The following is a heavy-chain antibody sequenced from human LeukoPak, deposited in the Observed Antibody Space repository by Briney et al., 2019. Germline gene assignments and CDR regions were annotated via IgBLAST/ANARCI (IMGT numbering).Heavy chain of an antibody. CDR1: GYSISNGYY. V-gene: IGHV4-38-2*02. Sequence: SETLSLTCTVSGYSISNGYYWGWIRQPPGKGLEWVGSIYHRGSTYYNPSLRSRVTISLDRSKKKFSLKLTSVTAADTPVYFCARGAEYYAIWRGYAGYSDYWGQGISVTVSS. D-gene: IGHD3-3*01. CDR2: IYHRGST. CDR3: ARGAEYYAIWRGYAGYSDY. J-gene: IGHJ4*02.